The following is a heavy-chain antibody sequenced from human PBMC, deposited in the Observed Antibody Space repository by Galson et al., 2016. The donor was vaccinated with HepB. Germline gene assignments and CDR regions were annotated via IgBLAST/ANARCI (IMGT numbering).Heavy chain of an antibody. Sequence: SLRLSCAASGFPFSTYCMTWVRQAPGKGPEWVAVIKPDGREIQYVDSVKGRFTISRDDGKNSLYLQMNTLRAEDTAVYYCARVFSYDRRDYYRHFDSWGRGTRGTGSS. D-gene: IGHD3-22*01. CDR3: ARVFSYDRRDYYRHFDS. V-gene: IGHV3-7*03. CDR1: GFPFSTYC. J-gene: IGHJ4*02. CDR2: IKPDGREI.